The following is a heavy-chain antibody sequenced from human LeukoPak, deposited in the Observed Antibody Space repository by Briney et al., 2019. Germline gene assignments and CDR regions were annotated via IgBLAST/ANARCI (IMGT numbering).Heavy chain of an antibody. CDR2: INTNTGNP. CDR1: GYTFTSYA. D-gene: IGHD6-13*01. J-gene: IGHJ4*02. V-gene: IGHV7-4-1*02. Sequence: ASVKVSCKASGYTFTSYAMNWVRQAPGQGLEWMGWINTNTGNPTYAQGFTGRFVFSLDTSVSTAYLQISSLKAEDTAVYYCASESIAAAGNPAPFDYWGQGTLVTVSS. CDR3: ASESIAAAGNPAPFDY.